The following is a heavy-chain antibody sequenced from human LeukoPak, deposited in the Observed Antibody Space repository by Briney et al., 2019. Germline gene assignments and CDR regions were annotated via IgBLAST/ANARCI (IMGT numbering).Heavy chain of an antibody. Sequence: ASVKVSCKASGYSFTSHYMHWVRQAPGQGLEWMGLINPSGSSTLYAQKFQGRVTMTRDMSTTTDYMELSSLRSEDTAVYYCARLSVATIEMVDYWGQGTLVTVSS. CDR3: ARLSVATIEMVDY. J-gene: IGHJ4*02. D-gene: IGHD5-24*01. CDR2: INPSGSST. CDR1: GYSFTSHY. V-gene: IGHV1-46*01.